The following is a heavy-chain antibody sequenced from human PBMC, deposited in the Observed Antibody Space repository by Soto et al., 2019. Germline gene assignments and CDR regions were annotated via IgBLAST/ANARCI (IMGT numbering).Heavy chain of an antibody. CDR1: GYTVTSYG. J-gene: IGHJ4*02. D-gene: IGHD6-13*01. CDR2: ISGHNGNK. CDR3: AIDLGQPLFDY. V-gene: IGHV1-18*01. Sequence: QVQLVQSGAEVKKPGASVKVSCKASGYTVTSYGISWGRQAPGQGLEWMGWISGHNGNKKYAQKLQGRVGMTTDTSTSTAYMELRSLRSDDTAVYYCAIDLGQPLFDYWGPGTLVTVSS.